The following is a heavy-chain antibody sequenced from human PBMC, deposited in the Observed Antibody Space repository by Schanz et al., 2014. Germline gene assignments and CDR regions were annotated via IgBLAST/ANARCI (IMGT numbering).Heavy chain of an antibody. CDR3: ARAATYYYDSTGYYLDF. J-gene: IGHJ4*02. V-gene: IGHV3-72*01. D-gene: IGHD3-22*01. CDR1: GFTFSDHY. Sequence: VQLVESGGGLVQPGGSLRLSCAASGFTFSDHYMDWVRQAPGKGLEWVGRTRNKPNSYTTEYAASVKGRFTISRDDSKNSLFLQMNSLKTEDTAVYYCARAATYYYDSTGYYLDFWGQGTLVTVSS. CDR2: TRNKPNSYTT.